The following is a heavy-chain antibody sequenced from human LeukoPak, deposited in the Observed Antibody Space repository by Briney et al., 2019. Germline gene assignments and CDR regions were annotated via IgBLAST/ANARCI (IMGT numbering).Heavy chain of an antibody. J-gene: IGHJ5*02. D-gene: IGHD2-8*01. Sequence: ASVKVSCKASGYTFTSYAMRWVRQAPGQRLEWMGWINAGNGNTKYSQKFQGRVTITRDTSASTAYMELSSLRSEDTAVYYCARQRLMTSSSPNWFDPWGQETLVTVSS. CDR3: ARQRLMTSSSPNWFDP. V-gene: IGHV1-3*01. CDR1: GYTFTSYA. CDR2: INAGNGNT.